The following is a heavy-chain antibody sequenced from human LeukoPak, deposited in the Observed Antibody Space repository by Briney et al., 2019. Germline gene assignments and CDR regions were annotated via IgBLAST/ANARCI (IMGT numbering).Heavy chain of an antibody. V-gene: IGHV4-34*01. Sequence: SETLSLTCAVYGGSFSGYYWSWIRQPPGKGPEWIGEINHSGSTNYNPSLKSRVTISVDTSKNQFSLKLSSVTAADTAVYYCARLTYYYDSSGYFRAFDIWGQGTMVTVSS. CDR2: INHSGST. J-gene: IGHJ3*02. CDR3: ARLTYYYDSSGYFRAFDI. D-gene: IGHD3-22*01. CDR1: GGSFSGYY.